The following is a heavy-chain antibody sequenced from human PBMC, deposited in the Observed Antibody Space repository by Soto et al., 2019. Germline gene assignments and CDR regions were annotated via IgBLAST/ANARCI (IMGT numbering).Heavy chain of an antibody. CDR3: ARERIWGCGWIDP. CDR2: ISYDGSNK. J-gene: IGHJ5*02. Sequence: GGSLRLSCAASGFIFSNFAMHWVRQAPGKGLEWVALISYDGSNKYYVDSVKGRFTISRDNSKNTLYLQMNSLGPEDTAVYYSARERIWGCGWIDPWGQGTLVTVSS. CDR1: GFIFSNFA. V-gene: IGHV3-30*04. D-gene: IGHD7-27*01.